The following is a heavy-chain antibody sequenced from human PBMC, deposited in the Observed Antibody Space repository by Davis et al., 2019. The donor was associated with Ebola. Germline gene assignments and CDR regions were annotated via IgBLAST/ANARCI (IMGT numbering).Heavy chain of an antibody. D-gene: IGHD4-17*01. CDR3: ARDGTYGDHGGLDY. CDR1: GGSISSGGYY. Sequence: SETLSLTCTVSGGSISSGGYYWSWIRQHPGKGLEWIGNIYDYGNTYYNPSLESRVTISVDRSKNQFSLRLSSVTAADTAVYYCARDGTYGDHGGLDYWGQGTLVTVSS. J-gene: IGHJ4*02. CDR2: IYDYGNT. V-gene: IGHV4-31*03.